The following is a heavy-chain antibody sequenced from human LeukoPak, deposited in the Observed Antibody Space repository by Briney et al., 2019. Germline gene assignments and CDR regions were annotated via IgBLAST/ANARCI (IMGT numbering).Heavy chain of an antibody. Sequence: SETLSLTCTVSGVSISSSSTYYWGWIRQPPGKGLEWIGSLYYSGSTYYNSSLKSRVTISADTSKNQFSLRLSSVTAADTAVYYCARRVYCDILTGSYYFDYWGQGTLVTVSS. CDR1: GVSISSSSTYY. CDR3: ARRVYCDILTGSYYFDY. CDR2: LYYSGST. J-gene: IGHJ4*02. V-gene: IGHV4-39*01. D-gene: IGHD3-9*01.